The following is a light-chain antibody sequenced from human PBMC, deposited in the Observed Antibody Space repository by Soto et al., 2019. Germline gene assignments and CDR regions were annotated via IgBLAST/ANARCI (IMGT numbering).Light chain of an antibody. J-gene: IGLJ2*01. V-gene: IGLV2-18*02. CDR2: EVS. CDR3: SSYTSSSTVV. CDR1: SSDVGSYNR. Sequence: QSALTQPPSVSGSPGQSVTISCTGTSSDVGSYNRVSWYQQPPGTAPKLMIYEVSNRPSGVPDRFSGSKSGNTASLTISWLQAEDEADYYCSSYTSSSTVVFGGWTKLTVL.